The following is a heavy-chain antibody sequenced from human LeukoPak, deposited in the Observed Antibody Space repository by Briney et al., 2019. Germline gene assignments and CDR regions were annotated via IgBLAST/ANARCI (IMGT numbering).Heavy chain of an antibody. CDR2: ISPSGSHT. CDR1: GFTFSDYY. CDR3: ARDGGAIPPDAFDI. V-gene: IGHV3-11*05. Sequence: GGSLRLSCAASGFTFSDYYTSWIRQAPGKGLEWVSYISPSGSHTNYVDSVKGRFTISRDNAEKSVYLHMSSLRVEDTAVYYCARDGGAIPPDAFDIWGQGTMVTVSS. J-gene: IGHJ3*02. D-gene: IGHD3-16*01.